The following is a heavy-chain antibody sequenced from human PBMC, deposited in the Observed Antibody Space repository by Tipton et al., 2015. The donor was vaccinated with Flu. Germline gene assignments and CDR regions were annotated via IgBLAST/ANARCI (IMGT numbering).Heavy chain of an antibody. CDR3: AIDDFGSSWYGY. CDR1: GGSISSSAYY. V-gene: IGHV4-39*07. J-gene: IGHJ4*02. D-gene: IGHD6-13*01. CDR2: IYYSGST. Sequence: TLSLTCTVSGGSISSSAYYWGWIRQSPGKGLEWLGNIYYSGSTFYNPSLKIRVTISLDKSTNQFSLRLSSVTAADTAIYYCAIDDFGSSWYGYWGQGSLVTVSS.